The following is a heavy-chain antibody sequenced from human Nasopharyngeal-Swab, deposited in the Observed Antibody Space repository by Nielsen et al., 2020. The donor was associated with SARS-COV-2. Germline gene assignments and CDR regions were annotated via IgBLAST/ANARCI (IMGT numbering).Heavy chain of an antibody. Sequence: GESLKISCAASGLIVSSNYMSWVRQAPGKGLEWVSIIYNGGTTYYADSVRGRFTISRDNSKNTLSLQMSSLRAEDTAVYYCARVANHSMDSWGQGTLVTVSS. CDR3: ARVANHSMDS. D-gene: IGHD1-14*01. V-gene: IGHV3-53*01. CDR2: IYNGGTT. CDR1: GLIVSSNY. J-gene: IGHJ4*02.